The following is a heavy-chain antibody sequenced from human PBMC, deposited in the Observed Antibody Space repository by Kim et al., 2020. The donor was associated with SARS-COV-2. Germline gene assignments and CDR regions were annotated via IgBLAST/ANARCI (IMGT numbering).Heavy chain of an antibody. CDR3: ARAYVGVFWSGYFYYMDV. Sequence: ASVKVSCKASGYTFTSYGISWVRQAPGQGLEWMGWISAYNGNTNYAQKLQGRVTMTTDTSTSTAYMELRSLRSDDTAVYYCARAYVGVFWSGYFYYMDVWGKGTTVTVSS. D-gene: IGHD3-3*01. CDR1: GYTFTSYG. J-gene: IGHJ6*03. V-gene: IGHV1-18*01. CDR2: ISAYNGNT.